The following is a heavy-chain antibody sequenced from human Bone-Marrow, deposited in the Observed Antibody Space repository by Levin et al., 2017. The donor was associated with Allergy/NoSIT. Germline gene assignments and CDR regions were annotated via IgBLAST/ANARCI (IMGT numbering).Heavy chain of an antibody. CDR3: AHSTGARIAARRVFDY. J-gene: IGHJ4*02. V-gene: IGHV2-5*01. CDR1: GFSLSTSGVG. Sequence: SGPTLVKPTQTLTLTCTFSGFSLSTSGVGVGWIRQPPGKALEWLALIYWNDDKRYSPSLKSRLTITKDTSKNQVVLTMTNMDPVDTATYYCAHSTGARIAARRVFDYWGQGTLVTVSS. CDR2: IYWNDDK. D-gene: IGHD6-6*01.